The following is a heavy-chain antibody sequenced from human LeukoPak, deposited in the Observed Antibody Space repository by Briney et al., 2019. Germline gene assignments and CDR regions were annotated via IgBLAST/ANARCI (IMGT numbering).Heavy chain of an antibody. CDR2: ISWNSGSI. D-gene: IGHD6-13*01. Sequence: GGSLRLSCEASGYTFDDYAMHWVRQAPGKGLEWVSAISWNSGSIGYADSVKGRFTISRDNSKNTLYLQMNSLRAEDTAVYYCARARIAAAGIPPYFDYWGQGTLVTVSS. CDR1: GYTFDDYA. CDR3: ARARIAAAGIPPYFDY. J-gene: IGHJ4*02. V-gene: IGHV3-9*01.